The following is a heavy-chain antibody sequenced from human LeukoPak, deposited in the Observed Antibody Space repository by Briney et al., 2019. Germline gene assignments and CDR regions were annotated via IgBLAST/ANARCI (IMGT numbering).Heavy chain of an antibody. CDR3: AKNGGDYYFDY. V-gene: IGHV3-23*01. CDR2: ISGSGGNT. D-gene: IGHD2-21*02. Sequence: PGGSLRLSCAASGFTFSNAWMSWVRQAPGKGLEWVSSISGSGGNTDYADSVKGRFTISRDNSLNTLNLQMNSLGAEDTAVYYCAKNGGDYYFDYWGQGTLVTVSS. CDR1: GFTFSNAW. J-gene: IGHJ4*02.